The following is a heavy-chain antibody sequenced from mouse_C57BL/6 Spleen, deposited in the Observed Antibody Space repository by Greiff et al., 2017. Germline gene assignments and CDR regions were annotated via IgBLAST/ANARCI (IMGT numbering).Heavy chain of an antibody. CDR1: GYAFSSSC. Sequence: VLLVASGPELLKPGASVKISCKASGYAFSSSCMHWVKQRPGKGLEWIGRIYPGAGDTNYNRKFKGKATLTADKSSSTAYMQRSSLTSEDSAVYFCARCPNDYGSSPYYAKEYWGQGTSVTVSS. CDR3: ARCPNDYGSSPYYAKEY. CDR2: IYPGAGDT. D-gene: IGHD1-1*01. J-gene: IGHJ4*01. V-gene: IGHV1-82*01.